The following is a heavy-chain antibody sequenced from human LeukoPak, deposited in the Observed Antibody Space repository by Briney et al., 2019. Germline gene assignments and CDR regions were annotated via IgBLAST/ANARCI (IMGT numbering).Heavy chain of an antibody. Sequence: GGSLRLSCAASGFSFSAYYMSWIRQAPGKGLEWVGHIKSRPDGGTSDYAAPVKGRFTISREDSKNTVYLQMNSPKTEDTAMYYCTAERYYSFYFWGQGTLVTVSS. CDR1: GFSFSAYY. CDR2: IKSRPDGGTS. CDR3: TAERYYSFYF. D-gene: IGHD3-10*01. V-gene: IGHV3-15*01. J-gene: IGHJ4*02.